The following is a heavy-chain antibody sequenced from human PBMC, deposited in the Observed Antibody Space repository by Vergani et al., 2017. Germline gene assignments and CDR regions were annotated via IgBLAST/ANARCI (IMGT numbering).Heavy chain of an antibody. CDR1: GFTFSACP. CDR3: ARLSYDTTPYLQGGYDC. J-gene: IGHJ4*02. Sequence: EVQLLQSGGGVIQPGGSVRLSCAASGFTFSACPMTWVRQAPGKGLEWVSAISARYPSTYYADSVKGRFTISRDNSKNMLYLKMNSLRADDTAVYYCARLSYDTTPYLQGGYDCWGQGTLVSVSS. D-gene: IGHD3-22*01. CDR2: ISARYPST. V-gene: IGHV3-23*01.